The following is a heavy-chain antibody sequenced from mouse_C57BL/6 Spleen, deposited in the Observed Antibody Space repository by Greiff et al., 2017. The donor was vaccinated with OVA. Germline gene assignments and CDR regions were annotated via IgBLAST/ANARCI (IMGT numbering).Heavy chain of an antibody. J-gene: IGHJ4*01. CDR1: GYTFTSYG. D-gene: IGHD2-4*01. CDR3: ARNDYGYAMDY. V-gene: IGHV1-81*01. CDR2: IYPRSGNT. Sequence: VQLVESGAELARPGASVKLSCKASGYTFTSYGISWVKQRTGQGLEWIGEIYPRSGNTYYNEKFKGKATLTADKSSSTAYMELRSLTSEDSAVYFCARNDYGYAMDYWGQGTSVTVSS.